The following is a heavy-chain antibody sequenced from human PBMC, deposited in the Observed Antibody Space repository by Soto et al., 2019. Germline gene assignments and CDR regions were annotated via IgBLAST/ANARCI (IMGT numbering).Heavy chain of an antibody. CDR2: VFHTGST. Sequence: SENLSLNCTVSGGSISTSSHYWGWIRQSPGKGLEWIGTVFHTGSTSYNPSLKSRVTISIDTSMNHFSLKLSSVTAADTAIYFCATKNYYESSGYYSWGQGALVTVSS. D-gene: IGHD3-22*01. V-gene: IGHV4-39*02. J-gene: IGHJ4*02. CDR1: GGSISTSSHY. CDR3: ATKNYYESSGYYS.